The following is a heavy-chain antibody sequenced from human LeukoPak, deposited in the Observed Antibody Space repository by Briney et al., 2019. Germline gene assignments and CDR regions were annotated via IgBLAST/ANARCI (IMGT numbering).Heavy chain of an antibody. CDR1: GFTFNNYV. V-gene: IGHV3-23*01. CDR2: ITDSSTST. D-gene: IGHD2-21*01. Sequence: GGSLRLSCAASGFTFNNYVMNWVRQAPGKGLEWVSAITDSSTSTYYADSVKGRFSISRDNSKNTLYLQMDSLRGEDTAVYYCAKDFRIGYSAHFDYWGQGALVTVSS. CDR3: AKDFRIGYSAHFDY. J-gene: IGHJ4*02.